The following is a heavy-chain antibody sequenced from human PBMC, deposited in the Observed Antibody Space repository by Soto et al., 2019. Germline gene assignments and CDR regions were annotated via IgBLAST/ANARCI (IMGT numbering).Heavy chain of an antibody. D-gene: IGHD6-19*01. V-gene: IGHV3-48*02. CDR2: ISSGGVSI. J-gene: IGHJ3*02. CDR1: GFPFDMFN. Sequence: GGSLRLSCVASGFPFDMFNMNWVRQAPGKGLEWVSYISSGGVSIYYADSVKGRFTISRDNAKNSLYLQMNSLRDEDTAVYYCARDRRGVAGTARAFDTWGQGTMVTVSS. CDR3: ARDRRGVAGTARAFDT.